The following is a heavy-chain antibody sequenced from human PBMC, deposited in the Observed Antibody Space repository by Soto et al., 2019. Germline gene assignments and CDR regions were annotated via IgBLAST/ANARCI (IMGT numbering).Heavy chain of an antibody. V-gene: IGHV3-30*03. Sequence: QVQLVESGGGVVQPGRSLRLSCAASGFTFSSYGMHWVRQAPGKGLEWVALISYDGSNKYYADSVKGRFTISRDNSKNTLYLQMNSLRAEDTAVYSCARDGASYYYYGMDVWGQGTTVTVSS. CDR1: GFTFSSYG. J-gene: IGHJ6*02. D-gene: IGHD3-10*01. CDR2: ISYDGSNK. CDR3: ARDGASYYYYGMDV.